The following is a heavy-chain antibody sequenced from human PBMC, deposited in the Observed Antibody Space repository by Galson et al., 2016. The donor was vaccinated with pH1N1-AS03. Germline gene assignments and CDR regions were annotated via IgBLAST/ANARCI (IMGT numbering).Heavy chain of an antibody. Sequence: SLRLSCAVSGFIVSNNYMTWVRQAPGKGLEWVSLTYGDGTTYYADSVKGRFTISRETSKNTISLQMNSLGAEDTAVYYCATPGLSTIFWGMGDWGQGTTVTVS. CDR3: ATPGLSTIFWGMGD. D-gene: IGHD5/OR15-5a*01. CDR1: GFIVSNNY. V-gene: IGHV3-53*01. J-gene: IGHJ6*02. CDR2: TYGDGTT.